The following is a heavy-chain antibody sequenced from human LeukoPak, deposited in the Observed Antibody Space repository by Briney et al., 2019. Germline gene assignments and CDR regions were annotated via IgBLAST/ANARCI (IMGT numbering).Heavy chain of an antibody. CDR2: IYYSGST. V-gene: IGHV4-31*03. CDR1: GGSINSGGYY. J-gene: IGHJ4*02. CDR3: ARWSSLAAAKAFDY. D-gene: IGHD6-13*01. Sequence: PSQTLSLTCTVSGGSINSGGYYWSWIRQHPGKGLEWIGYIYYSGSTYYNPSLKSRVTISVDTSKRQFSLKLNSVTAADTAVYYCARWSSLAAAKAFDYWGQGTLVTV.